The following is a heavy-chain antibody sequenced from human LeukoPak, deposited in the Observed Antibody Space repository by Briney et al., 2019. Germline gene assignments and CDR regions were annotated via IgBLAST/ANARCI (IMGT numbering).Heavy chain of an antibody. J-gene: IGHJ3*01. CDR3: AREERYRGGLDV. Sequence: ASETLSLTCTVSGGSISSYYWKWIRQPPGKGLEWIGYLYNSGNTNYNPSRKSRVTISVDTSKNRFSLKLSSVTAADTASYYCAREERYRGGLDVWGRGTMVTVSS. V-gene: IGHV4-4*08. CDR1: GGSISSYY. D-gene: IGHD3-10*01. CDR2: LYNSGNT.